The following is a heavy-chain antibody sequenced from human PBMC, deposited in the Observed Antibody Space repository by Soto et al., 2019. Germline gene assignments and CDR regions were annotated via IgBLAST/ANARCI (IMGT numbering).Heavy chain of an antibody. J-gene: IGHJ5*02. CDR3: AREGGYDSPHAS. Sequence: QVQLQESGPGLLKPSQTLSLTCTVSGDSINNGVYYWSWIRQPPGGGLEWIGYTYNSGSTFYNPSLSSRLAISVDTANNQFPLRLRSLTAPDTAVYYCAREGGYDSPHASWGQGTLVTVSS. CDR2: TYNSGST. V-gene: IGHV4-30-4*01. CDR1: GDSINNGVYY. D-gene: IGHD5-12*01.